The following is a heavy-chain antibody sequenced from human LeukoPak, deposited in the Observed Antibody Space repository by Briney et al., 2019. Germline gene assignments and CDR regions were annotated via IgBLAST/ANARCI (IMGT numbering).Heavy chain of an antibody. J-gene: IGHJ4*02. CDR3: ARGGSGSYSEDY. V-gene: IGHV3-21*01. Sequence: PGGSLRLSCAASGLTFSSYSMNWVRQAPGKGLEWVSSISSSSSYIYYADSVKGRFTISRDNAKNSLYLQMNSLRAEDTAVYYCARGGSGSYSEDYWGQGTLVTVSS. CDR1: GLTFSSYS. D-gene: IGHD1-26*01. CDR2: ISSSSSYI.